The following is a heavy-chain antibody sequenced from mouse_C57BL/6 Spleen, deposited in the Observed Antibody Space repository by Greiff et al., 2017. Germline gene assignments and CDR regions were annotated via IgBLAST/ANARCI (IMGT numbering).Heavy chain of an antibody. Sequence: VQLQQSGPELVKPGASVKISCKASGYAFSSSWMNWVKQRPGKGLEWIGRIYPGDGDTNYNGKFKGKATLTADKSSSTAYMQLSSLTSEDSAVYFCARDDGSGAYWGQGTLVTVSA. CDR3: ARDDGSGAY. D-gene: IGHD2-3*01. J-gene: IGHJ3*01. CDR2: IYPGDGDT. V-gene: IGHV1-82*01. CDR1: GYAFSSSW.